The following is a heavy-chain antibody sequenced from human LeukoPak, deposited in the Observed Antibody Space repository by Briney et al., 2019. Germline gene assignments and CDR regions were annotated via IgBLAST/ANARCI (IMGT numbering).Heavy chain of an antibody. Sequence: ASVKVSCKASGYTLTSYGISWVRQAPGQGLEWMGWISAYNGNTNYAQKLQGRVTMTTDTSTSTAYMELRSLRSDDTAVYYCARDLGYSSSSVGDYWGQGTLVTVSS. J-gene: IGHJ4*02. D-gene: IGHD6-6*01. CDR3: ARDLGYSSSSVGDY. CDR2: ISAYNGNT. V-gene: IGHV1-18*01. CDR1: GYTLTSYG.